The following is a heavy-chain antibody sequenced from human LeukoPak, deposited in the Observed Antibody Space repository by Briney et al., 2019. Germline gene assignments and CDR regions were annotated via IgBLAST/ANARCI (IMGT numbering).Heavy chain of an antibody. D-gene: IGHD5-18*01. CDR3: ARPNRGYSYGHDAFDI. Sequence: GESLKISCKGSGYSFTSYWIGWVRQMPGKGLEWRGIIYPGDSDTRYSPSFQGQVTISADKTISTAYLQWSSLKASDTAMYYCARPNRGYSYGHDAFDIWGQGTMVTVSS. CDR1: GYSFTSYW. J-gene: IGHJ3*02. V-gene: IGHV5-51*01. CDR2: IYPGDSDT.